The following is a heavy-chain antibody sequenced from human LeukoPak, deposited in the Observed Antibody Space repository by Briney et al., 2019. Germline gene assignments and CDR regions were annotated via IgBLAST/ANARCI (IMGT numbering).Heavy chain of an antibody. J-gene: IGHJ3*02. D-gene: IGHD2-2*01. CDR2: INPDGSYT. V-gene: IGHV3-74*01. CDR1: GFTFSSFW. CDR3: AKDLCSTSCYHPIALDI. Sequence: GGSLRLSCAASGFTFSSFWMHWVRQAPGKGLVWVSRINPDGSYTDYADSVEGRFTISRDNTKNTLYLQMNSLRAEDTAVYYCAKDLCSTSCYHPIALDIWGQGTTVTVSS.